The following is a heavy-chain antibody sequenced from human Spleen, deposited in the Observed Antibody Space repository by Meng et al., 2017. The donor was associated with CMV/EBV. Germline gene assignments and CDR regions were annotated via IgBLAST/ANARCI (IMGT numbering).Heavy chain of an antibody. CDR1: GFTFSGYW. D-gene: IGHD2/OR15-2a*01. V-gene: IGHV3-7*01. CDR2: IKGDGGQK. CDR3: ARANNFDV. Sequence: GESLKISCAASGFTFSGYWMNWVRQAPGKGLEWVANIKGDGGQKSYVDSVKGRFTISRDNTKNSLYLQMDSLRAEDTAVYYCARANNFDVWGQGTMVTVSS. J-gene: IGHJ3*01.